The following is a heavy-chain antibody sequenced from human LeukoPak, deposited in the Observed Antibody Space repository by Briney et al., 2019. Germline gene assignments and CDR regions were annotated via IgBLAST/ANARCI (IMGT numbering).Heavy chain of an antibody. D-gene: IGHD6-19*01. CDR2: ISGSGGST. CDR3: AREFRGPSSGWHRGYWYFDL. CDR1: GFTFSSYA. V-gene: IGHV3-23*01. J-gene: IGHJ2*01. Sequence: GGSPRLSCAASGFTFSSYAMRLGRPAPGEGLELGSAISGSGGSTYYADSVKGRFTISRDNAKNSLYLQMNSLRAEDTAVYYCAREFRGPSSGWHRGYWYFDLWGRGTLVTVSS.